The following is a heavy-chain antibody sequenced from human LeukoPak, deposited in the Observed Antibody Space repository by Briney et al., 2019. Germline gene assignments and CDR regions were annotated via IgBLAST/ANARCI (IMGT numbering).Heavy chain of an antibody. J-gene: IGHJ6*03. Sequence: GASVKVSCKASGYTFTSYDINWVRPATGQGLEWMGWMNPNSGNTGYAQKFQGRVTITRNTSISTAYMELSSLRSEDTAVYYCARGRFLEWLLFPNPYYYYYYMDVWGKGTTVTVSS. CDR3: ARGRFLEWLLFPNPYYYYYYMDV. CDR2: MNPNSGNT. V-gene: IGHV1-8*03. D-gene: IGHD3-3*01. CDR1: GYTFTSYD.